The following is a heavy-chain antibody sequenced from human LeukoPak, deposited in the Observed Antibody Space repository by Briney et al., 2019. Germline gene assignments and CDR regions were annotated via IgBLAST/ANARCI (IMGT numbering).Heavy chain of an antibody. J-gene: IGHJ4*02. Sequence: GGCLRLSCAAPGFTFSDYYMSWIRQAPGKGREGASHLSSSSNYTHYADSDKGRFTLSRDNAKNSLNPQMNSLRAQDTAVYYWGRDSGYSGYSDYWGQGALVTVSS. D-gene: IGHD5-12*01. CDR3: GRDSGYSGYSDY. CDR2: LSSSSNYT. CDR1: GFTFSDYY. V-gene: IGHV3-11*05.